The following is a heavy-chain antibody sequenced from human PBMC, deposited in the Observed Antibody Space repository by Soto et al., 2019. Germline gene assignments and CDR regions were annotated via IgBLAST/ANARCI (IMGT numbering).Heavy chain of an antibody. D-gene: IGHD3-10*01. CDR2: TYYRSKWYN. V-gene: IGHV6-1*01. Sequence: SQILSLTCAISGYSVSSNSAAWNCIIQSPSRGLEWLGRTYYRSKWYNDYAVSVKGRISINPDTSKNLFSLQMNSVTPEDTAVYYCARDLGSGSFYYYYGMDVWGQGTMVTVS. CDR3: ARDLGSGSFYYYYGMDV. J-gene: IGHJ6*01. CDR1: GYSVSSNSAA.